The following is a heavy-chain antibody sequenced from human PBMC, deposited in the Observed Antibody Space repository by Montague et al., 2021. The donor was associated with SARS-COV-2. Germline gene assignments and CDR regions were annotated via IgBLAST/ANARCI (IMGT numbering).Heavy chain of an antibody. V-gene: IGHV4-39*01. D-gene: IGHD6-19*01. J-gene: IGHJ4*02. CDR3: ARQRRGGLVSTPRFFDY. CDR1: GGSISSSSYY. CDR2: IYYSGST. Sequence: SETLSLTCTVSGGSISSSSYYWGWIRQPPGKGLEWIGGIYYSGSTYYNPSLKSRVTISVDTSKNQFSLKLSSVTAADTAVYYCARQRRGGLVSTPRFFDYWDQGTLVTVSS.